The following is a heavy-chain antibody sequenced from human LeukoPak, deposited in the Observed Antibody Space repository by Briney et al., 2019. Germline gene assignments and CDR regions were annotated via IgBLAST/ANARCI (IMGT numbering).Heavy chain of an antibody. Sequence: SETLSLTCTVSGGSISSGGFYWSWIRQHPGKGLEWIAYIYYSGGTYYNPSLKSRVTISVDTSKNQFSLKLNSVTAADTAVYYCAREAPSLTGPTVDYWGQGTLVTVSS. CDR2: IYYSGGT. CDR3: AREAPSLTGPTVDY. V-gene: IGHV4-30-4*08. CDR1: GGSISSGGFY. D-gene: IGHD1-20*01. J-gene: IGHJ4*02.